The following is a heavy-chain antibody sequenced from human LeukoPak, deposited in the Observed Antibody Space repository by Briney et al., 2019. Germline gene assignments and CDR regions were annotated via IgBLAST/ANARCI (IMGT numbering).Heavy chain of an antibody. Sequence: PGGSLRLSCAASGFTFSSYAMSWVRQAPGKSLEWVSGIGGSGSRTYYADSVKGRFTISRDNSKNTLYLQMNSLRAEDTAVYYCARDLPTVAGFDYWGQGTLVTVPP. CDR1: GFTFSSYA. V-gene: IGHV3-23*01. CDR3: ARDLPTVAGFDY. D-gene: IGHD6-19*01. CDR2: IGGSGSRT. J-gene: IGHJ4*02.